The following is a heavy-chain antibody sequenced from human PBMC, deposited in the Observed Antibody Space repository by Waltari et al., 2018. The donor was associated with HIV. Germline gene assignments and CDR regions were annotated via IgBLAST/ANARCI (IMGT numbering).Heavy chain of an antibody. CDR1: GFTFNTYS. J-gene: IGHJ3*02. CDR2: ITSSSTYK. Sequence: EVQLVESVGGLVKPGGSLRLSCAASGFTFNTYSMNWVRQAPGKGLEWVSAITSSSTYKYYADSVKGRFTISRDNAKNSLYLQMNSLRAEDTAVYYCARGYCRSASCYGGDDAFDIWGQGTMVTVSS. CDR3: ARGYCRSASCYGGDDAFDI. D-gene: IGHD2-2*01. V-gene: IGHV3-21*01.